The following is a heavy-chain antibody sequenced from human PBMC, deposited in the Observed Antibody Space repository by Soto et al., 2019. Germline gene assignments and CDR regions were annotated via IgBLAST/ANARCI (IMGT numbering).Heavy chain of an antibody. CDR3: GRAIGDQNWFAP. CDR1: GGSFSGYY. J-gene: IGHJ5*02. D-gene: IGHD2-21*02. V-gene: IGHV4-34*01. CDR2: INHSGST. Sequence: PSETLSLTCAVYGGSFSGYYWSWIRQPPGKGLEWIGEINHSGSTNYNPSLKSRVTISVDTSKNQFSLKLSSVTAADTAVYYGGRAIGDQNWFAPSGQRTLVTVSS.